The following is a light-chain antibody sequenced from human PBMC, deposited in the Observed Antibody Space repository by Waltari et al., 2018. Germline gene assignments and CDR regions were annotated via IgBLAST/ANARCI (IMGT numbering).Light chain of an antibody. CDR2: LNSDGSH. CDR1: SALRGYA. V-gene: IGLV4-69*01. J-gene: IGLJ3*02. Sequence: LVLSQPPSAYASLGPSVKPTCTLRSALRGYAIAWHPQQPEKGPRYLMKLNSDGSHSKGDGIPDRFSGSSSGAERYLTISSLQAEDEADYYCQTWGTGIWVFGGGTKLTVL. CDR3: QTWGTGIWV.